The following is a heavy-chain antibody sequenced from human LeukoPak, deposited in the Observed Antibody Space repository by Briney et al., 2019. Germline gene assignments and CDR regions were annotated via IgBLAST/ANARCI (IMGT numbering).Heavy chain of an antibody. J-gene: IGHJ3*02. CDR1: GGSFTGYY. Sequence: SETLSLTCAVYGGSFTGYYWSWIRQPPGKGLEWIGEINHSGSTNYNPSLKSRVTISVDTSKNQFSLKLSSVTAADTAVYYCARDSSADAFDIWGQGTMVTVSS. CDR3: ARDSSADAFDI. V-gene: IGHV4-34*01. D-gene: IGHD2-15*01. CDR2: INHSGST.